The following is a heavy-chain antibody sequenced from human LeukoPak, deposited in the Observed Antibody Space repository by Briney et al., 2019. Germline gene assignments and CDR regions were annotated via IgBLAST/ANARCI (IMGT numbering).Heavy chain of an antibody. V-gene: IGHV3-21*06. CDR2: ISTSSSYI. J-gene: IGHJ4*02. Sequence: GWSLRLSCAASGFTFSSYSMNWVRQAPGKGLEWVSSISTSSSYIYYADSVKGRFTIARDNAKNSVYLQMDSLRAEDTAVYYCARGPTNGQAFDYWGQGTLVSVSS. CDR3: ARGPTNGQAFDY. CDR1: GFTFSSYS. D-gene: IGHD2-8*01.